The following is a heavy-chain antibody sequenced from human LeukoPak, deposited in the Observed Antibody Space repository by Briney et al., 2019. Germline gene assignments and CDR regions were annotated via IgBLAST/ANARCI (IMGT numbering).Heavy chain of an antibody. Sequence: ASVKVSCKASGYTFTSYAMHWVRQAPGQRLEWMGWIDAGNDNTKYSQKFQGRVTITRDTSASTVYMELSSLRSEDTAVYYCTRGLLWFGELSPPGYWGQGTLVTVSS. J-gene: IGHJ4*02. CDR3: TRGLLWFGELSPPGY. CDR2: IDAGNDNT. CDR1: GYTFTSYA. D-gene: IGHD3-10*01. V-gene: IGHV1-3*01.